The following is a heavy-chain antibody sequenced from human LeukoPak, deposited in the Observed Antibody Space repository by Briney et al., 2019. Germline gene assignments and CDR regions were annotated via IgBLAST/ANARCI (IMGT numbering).Heavy chain of an antibody. D-gene: IGHD6-19*01. V-gene: IGHV3-23*01. Sequence: GGSLRLSCAASGFTFSSYAMSWVRQAPGKGLEWVSAISSSGGGTYYADSVKGRFTISRDNSKNTLYLQMNSLRAEDTAVYYCAKGGEWLISSAYYYYYMDVWGKGTTVTISS. CDR2: ISSSGGGT. CDR1: GFTFSSYA. J-gene: IGHJ6*03. CDR3: AKGGEWLISSAYYYYYMDV.